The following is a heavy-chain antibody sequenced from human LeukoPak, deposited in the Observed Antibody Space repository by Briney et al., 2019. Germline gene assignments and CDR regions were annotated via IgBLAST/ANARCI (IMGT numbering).Heavy chain of an antibody. V-gene: IGHV3-11*05. CDR1: GSTFSDYY. D-gene: IGHD6-19*01. CDR2: ISSTSSYI. J-gene: IGHJ4*02. CDR3: ARDSSGWSVDY. Sequence: GGSLRLSCAASGSTFSDYYMSWIRQAPGKGLEWVSFISSTSSYIKDADSVKGRFTISRDNAKKSLYLQMNSLRAEDTAVYYCARDSSGWSVDYWGQGTLVTVSS.